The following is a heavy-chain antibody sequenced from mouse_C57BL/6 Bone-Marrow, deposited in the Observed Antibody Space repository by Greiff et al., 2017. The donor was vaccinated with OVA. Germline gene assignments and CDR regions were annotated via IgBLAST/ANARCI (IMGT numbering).Heavy chain of an antibody. V-gene: IGHV14-2*01. CDR3: ERSHYDSSRYCAMDY. D-gene: IGHD1-1*01. Sequence: EVQLQQSGAELVKPGASVKLSCTASGFNFKDYCMHWVKQRPEQGLEWIGRIDPEDGETKYAPKFQGKATITVDTSSNTAYLQLSSLTYEDTAVYYAERSHYDSSRYCAMDYWGQGTSVTVSS. J-gene: IGHJ4*01. CDR2: IDPEDGET. CDR1: GFNFKDYC.